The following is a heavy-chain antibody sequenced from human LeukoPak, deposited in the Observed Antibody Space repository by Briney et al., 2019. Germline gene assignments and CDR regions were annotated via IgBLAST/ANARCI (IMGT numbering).Heavy chain of an antibody. V-gene: IGHV4-34*01. CDR1: GGSFSGYY. Sequence: PSETLSLTCAVYGGSFSGYYWSWIRQPPGKGLEWIGEINHSGSTNYNPSLKSRVTISVDTSKNQFSLKLSSVTAADTAVYYCARGRPVWGSYRPNNWFDPWGQGTLVTVSS. CDR2: INHSGST. D-gene: IGHD3-16*02. CDR3: ARGRPVWGSYRPNNWFDP. J-gene: IGHJ5*02.